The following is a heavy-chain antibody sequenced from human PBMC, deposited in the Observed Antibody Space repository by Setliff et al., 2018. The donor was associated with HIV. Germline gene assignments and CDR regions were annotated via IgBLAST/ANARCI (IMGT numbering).Heavy chain of an antibody. Sequence: PGESLKISCKGSGYGFTSYWIGWVRQMPGKGLEWMGIIYPGDSDTRYSPSFQGQVTISADKSISTAYLQWSSLKASDTAMYYCARRIGYYYDSSGYNDYWGQGTLVTVSS. CDR2: IYPGDSDT. CDR3: ARRIGYYYDSSGYNDY. J-gene: IGHJ4*02. V-gene: IGHV5-51*01. D-gene: IGHD3-22*01. CDR1: GYGFTSYW.